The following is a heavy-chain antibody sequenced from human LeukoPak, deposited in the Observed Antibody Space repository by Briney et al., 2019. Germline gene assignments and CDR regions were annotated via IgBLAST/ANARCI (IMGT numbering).Heavy chain of an antibody. CDR1: DDSITMYH. J-gene: IGHJ6*03. CDR2: VDHTGST. V-gene: IGHV4-59*01. CDR3: ARGRVSSSTWYSTYYYFFYMDF. Sequence: SETLSLTCTVSDDSITMYHWTWIRQPPGKGLEWIGCVDHTGSTKFNPSLNGRVSISRDTSNNFFSLRLRSVTAADTAVYFCARGRVSSSTWYSTYYYFFYMDFWGKGTTVTVSS. D-gene: IGHD4-11*01.